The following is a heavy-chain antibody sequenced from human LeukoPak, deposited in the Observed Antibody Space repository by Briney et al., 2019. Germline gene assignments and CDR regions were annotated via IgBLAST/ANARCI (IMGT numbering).Heavy chain of an antibody. V-gene: IGHV4-4*07. J-gene: IGHJ4*02. D-gene: IGHD6-13*01. CDR1: GGSISSYY. CDR2: IHTTGST. Sequence: SETLSLTCTFSGGSISSYYWSRIRQPAGKGLEWIGRIHTTGSTNYNPSLTSRVTMSVDTSKNQFSLKLSSVTAADTAVYYCARVGGAAADPDYWGQGTLVTVSS. CDR3: ARVGGAAADPDY.